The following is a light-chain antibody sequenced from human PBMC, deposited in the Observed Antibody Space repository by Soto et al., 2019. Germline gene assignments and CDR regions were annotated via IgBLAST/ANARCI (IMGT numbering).Light chain of an antibody. CDR3: QQYYTWPKT. Sequence: DIVMTQSPATLSVSPGERATLSCRASQSVSSSLVWYQQKPGQAPRLLIYGASTRATGIPGRFSGSGSGTEFTLTISSLQSEDFALYYCQQYYTWPKTFGQGTKLEIK. CDR1: QSVSSS. V-gene: IGKV3-15*01. J-gene: IGKJ1*01. CDR2: GAS.